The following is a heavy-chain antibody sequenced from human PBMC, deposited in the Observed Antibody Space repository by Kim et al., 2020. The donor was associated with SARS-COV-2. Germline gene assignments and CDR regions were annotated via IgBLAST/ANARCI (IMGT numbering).Heavy chain of an antibody. CDR2: IYYSGST. CDR3: ARGGKVWYFDL. Sequence: SETLSLTCTVSGGSISSYYWSWIRQPPGKGLEWIGYIYYSGSTNYNPSLKSRVTISVDTSKNQFSLKLSSVTAADTAVYYCARGGKVWYFDLWGRGTLVTVSS. J-gene: IGHJ2*01. V-gene: IGHV4-59*01. CDR1: GGSISSYY. D-gene: IGHD5-12*01.